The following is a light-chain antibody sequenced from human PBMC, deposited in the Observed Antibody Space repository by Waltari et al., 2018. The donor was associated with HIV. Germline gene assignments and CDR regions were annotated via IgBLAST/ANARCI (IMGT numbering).Light chain of an antibody. Sequence: EVVMTQSPATLSVSPGERATLSCRASQGVSSNLAWHQQKPGQAPRLLIYGASTRATGIPARFSGSGAWTEFTLTLSRLQSEDFAVYYCQQYKDWPLTFGGGTKVEIK. CDR3: QQYKDWPLT. CDR2: GAS. V-gene: IGKV3-15*01. CDR1: QGVSSN. J-gene: IGKJ4*01.